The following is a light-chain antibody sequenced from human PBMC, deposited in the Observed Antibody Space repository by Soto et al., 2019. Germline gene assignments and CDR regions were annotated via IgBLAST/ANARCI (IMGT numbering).Light chain of an antibody. CDR2: AAS. CDR1: QSISSY. CDR3: QESYSTPWA. J-gene: IGKJ1*01. Sequence: DIQVTQSPSSLSASVGDRVTITCRASQSISSYLNWYQQKPGKAPKLLIYAASSLQSGVPSRFSGSGSGTDFSLTISRLKPEDFASYYCQESYSTPWAVGQGTKVEI. V-gene: IGKV1-39*01.